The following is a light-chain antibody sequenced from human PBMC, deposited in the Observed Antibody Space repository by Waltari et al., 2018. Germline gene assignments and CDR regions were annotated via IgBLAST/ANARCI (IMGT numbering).Light chain of an antibody. J-gene: IGKJ4*01. Sequence: EILMTQSPATLSVSPGERAPLSCRPSQSVRTYVAWYQHKPGQTPRLLIYGASTRAAGISTRFSGSGSGAEFTLTISSLQPEDTAVYYCQQYNKWPLLTFGGGTKVEIK. CDR3: QQYNKWPLLT. CDR1: QSVRTY. V-gene: IGKV3-15*01. CDR2: GAS.